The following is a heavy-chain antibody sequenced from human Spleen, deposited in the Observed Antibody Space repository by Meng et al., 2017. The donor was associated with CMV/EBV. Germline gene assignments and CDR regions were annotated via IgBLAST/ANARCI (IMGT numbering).Heavy chain of an antibody. CDR2: ISSRSSTI. J-gene: IGHJ4*02. CDR3: ARGTLLEWLPYFDY. V-gene: IGHV3-48*04. D-gene: IGHD3-3*01. CDR1: GFTFSNYS. Sequence: GGSLRLSCAASGFTFSNYSMNWVRQAPGKGLEWVSYISSRSSTIYYADSMKGRFTISRDNAKNSLYLQMNSLRVEDTAVYYCARGTLLEWLPYFDYWGQGILVTVSS.